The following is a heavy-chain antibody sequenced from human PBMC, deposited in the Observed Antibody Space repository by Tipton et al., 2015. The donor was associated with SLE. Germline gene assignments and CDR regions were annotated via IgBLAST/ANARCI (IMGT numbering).Heavy chain of an antibody. D-gene: IGHD1-7*01. V-gene: IGHV4-61*05. CDR3: ARGTRRNAFDI. Sequence: TLSLTCTVSGGSISSSTYYWGWIRQPPGKGLEWIGYIYYSGSTNYNPSLKSRVTISVDTSKNQFSLKLSSVTAADTAVYYCARGTRRNAFDIWGHGTMVTVSS. CDR1: GGSISSSTYY. CDR2: IYYSGST. J-gene: IGHJ3*02.